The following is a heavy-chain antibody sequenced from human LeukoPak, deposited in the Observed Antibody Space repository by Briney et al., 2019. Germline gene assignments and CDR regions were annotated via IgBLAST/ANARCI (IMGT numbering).Heavy chain of an antibody. D-gene: IGHD6-19*01. Sequence: PSETLSLTCTVSGGSISSSSYYWGWIRQPPGKGLEWIGSIYYSGSTYYNPSLKSRVTISVDTSKNQFSLKLSSVTAADTAVYYCAKEYSSGWSRFDYWGQGTLVTVSS. CDR3: AKEYSSGWSRFDY. V-gene: IGHV4-39*02. J-gene: IGHJ4*02. CDR2: IYYSGST. CDR1: GGSISSSSYY.